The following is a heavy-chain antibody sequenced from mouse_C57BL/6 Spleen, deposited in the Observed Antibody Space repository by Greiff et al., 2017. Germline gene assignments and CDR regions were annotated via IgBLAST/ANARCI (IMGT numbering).Heavy chain of an antibody. Sequence: QVQLQQPGPELVKPGASVKISCKASGYAFSSSWMNWVKQRPGKGLEWIGRIYPGDGDTNYNGKFKGKATLTADKSSSTAYMQLSSLTSEDSAVYFCARSRITTGMDYWGQGTSVTVSS. CDR1: GYAFSSSW. CDR3: ARSRITTGMDY. D-gene: IGHD1-1*01. J-gene: IGHJ4*01. CDR2: IYPGDGDT. V-gene: IGHV1-82*01.